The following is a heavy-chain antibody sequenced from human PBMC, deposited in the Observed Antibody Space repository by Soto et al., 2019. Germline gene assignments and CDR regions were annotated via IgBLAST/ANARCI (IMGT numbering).Heavy chain of an antibody. J-gene: IGHJ4*02. V-gene: IGHV1-8*01. D-gene: IGHD6-19*01. CDR2: MNPNSGNT. CDR3: ASRIAVARLPPEY. CDR1: RYTFTSCD. Sequence: QVQLVQCGAEVKKPGASVKVSCRASRYTFTSCDINWVRQATGQGFEWMGWMNPNSGNTGYAQKFQGRVTMTRNTSISTAYMELSSLRSEDTAVYYCASRIAVARLPPEYWGQGTLVTVSS.